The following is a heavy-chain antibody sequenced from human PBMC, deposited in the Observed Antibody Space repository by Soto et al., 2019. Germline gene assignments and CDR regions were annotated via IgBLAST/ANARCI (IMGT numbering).Heavy chain of an antibody. V-gene: IGHV1-46*01. Sequence: ASVKVSCKSSGYTFTSYYMHWVRQAPGQGLEWMGIINPSGGSTSYAQKFQGRVTMTRDTSTSTVYMELSSLRSEDTAVYYCASPYLESVQLERPYYYYGMDVWGQGTTVTVSS. CDR1: GYTFTSYY. CDR3: ASPYLESVQLERPYYYYGMDV. CDR2: INPSGGST. D-gene: IGHD1-1*01. J-gene: IGHJ6*02.